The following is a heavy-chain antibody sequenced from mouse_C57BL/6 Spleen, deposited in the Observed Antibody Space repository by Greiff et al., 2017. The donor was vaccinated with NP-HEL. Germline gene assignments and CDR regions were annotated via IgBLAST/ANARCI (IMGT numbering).Heavy chain of an antibody. CDR2: IWSGGST. CDR3: ASYGNYEGYFDV. V-gene: IGHV2-4*01. J-gene: IGHJ1*03. D-gene: IGHD2-1*01. Sequence: VQLQQSGPGLVQPSQSLSITCTVSGFSLTSYGVHWVRQPPGKGLEWLGVIWSGGSTDYNAAFISRLSISKDNSKSQVFFKMNSLQADDTAIYYCASYGNYEGYFDVWGTGTTVTVSS. CDR1: GFSLTSYG.